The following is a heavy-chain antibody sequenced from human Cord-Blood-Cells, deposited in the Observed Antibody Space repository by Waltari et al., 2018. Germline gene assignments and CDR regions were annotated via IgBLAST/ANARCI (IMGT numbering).Heavy chain of an antibody. CDR3: ARGVGIAAAGKVDY. V-gene: IGHV4-38-2*02. CDR1: GYPTSIGYY. J-gene: IGHJ4*02. D-gene: IGHD6-13*01. Sequence: QVQLQESGPGLVKPSETLSLPCTVSGYPTSIGYYWAWIRQPPGKGLEWIGSIYHSGSTYYNPSLKSRVTISVDTSKNQFSLKLSSVTAADTAVYYCARGVGIAAAGKVDYWGQGTLVTVSS. CDR2: IYHSGST.